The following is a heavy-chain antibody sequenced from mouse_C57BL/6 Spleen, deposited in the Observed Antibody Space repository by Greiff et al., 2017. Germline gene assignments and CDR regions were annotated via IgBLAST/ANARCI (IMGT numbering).Heavy chain of an antibody. CDR1: GYTFTSYW. CDR2: IHPNSGST. V-gene: IGHV1-64*01. CDR3: ARDYGSSYGFAY. D-gene: IGHD1-1*01. Sequence: VQLQQPGAELVQPGASVKLSCKASGYTFTSYWMHWVKQRPGQGLEWIGMIHPNSGSTNYNEKFKSKATLTVDKSSSTAYMQLSSLTSEDSAVYYCARDYGSSYGFAYWGQGTLVTVSA. J-gene: IGHJ3*01.